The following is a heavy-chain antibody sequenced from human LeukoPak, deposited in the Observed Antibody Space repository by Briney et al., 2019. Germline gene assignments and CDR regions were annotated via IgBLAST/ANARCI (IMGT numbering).Heavy chain of an antibody. J-gene: IGHJ5*02. CDR1: GFTFDDYG. Sequence: TTGGSLRLSCAASGFTFDDYGMSWVRQAPGKGLEWVSSISSSSSYIYYADSVKGRFTISRDNAKNSLYLQMNSLRAEDTAVYYCARDYGYYYGSGSPPKDNWFDPWGQGTLVTVSS. CDR3: ARDYGYYYGSGSPPKDNWFDP. CDR2: ISSSSSYI. V-gene: IGHV3-21*01. D-gene: IGHD3-10*01.